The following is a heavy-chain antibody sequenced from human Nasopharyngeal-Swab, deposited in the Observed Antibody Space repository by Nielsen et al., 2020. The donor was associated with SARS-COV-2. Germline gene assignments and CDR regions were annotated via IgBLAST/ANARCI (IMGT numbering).Heavy chain of an antibody. CDR3: ARDSMVRGLGTNYYYYYGMDV. Sequence: SETLSLTCTVSGGSISSYYWSWIRQPPGKGLEWIGYIYYSGSTNYNPSLKSRVTISVDTSKNQFSLKLCSVTAADTAVYYCARDSMVRGLGTNYYYYYGMDVWGQGTTVTVSS. D-gene: IGHD3-10*01. CDR2: IYYSGST. CDR1: GGSISSYY. J-gene: IGHJ6*02. V-gene: IGHV4-59*01.